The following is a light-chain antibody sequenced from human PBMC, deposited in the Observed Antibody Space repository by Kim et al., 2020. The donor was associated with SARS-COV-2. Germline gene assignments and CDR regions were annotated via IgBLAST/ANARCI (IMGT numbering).Light chain of an antibody. CDR1: KLGDKY. V-gene: IGLV3-1*01. CDR2: RDN. J-gene: IGLJ1*01. CDR3: QAWDSSTFYV. Sequence: SYELTQPPSVSVSPGQTVSITCAGDKLGDKYVSWYQQRPGQSPALVIYRDNKRPSGNPERFSGPNSGNTATLTISGTHHMDEADYYCQAWDSSTFYVFGT.